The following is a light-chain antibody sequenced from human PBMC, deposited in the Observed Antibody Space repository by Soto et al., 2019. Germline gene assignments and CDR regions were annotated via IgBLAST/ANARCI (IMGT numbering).Light chain of an antibody. V-gene: IGLV1-36*01. Sequence: QSVLTQPPSVSAAPRQRVTISCSGSSSNIGNNAVNWYQQVPGKAPRLLIHYDHRVPSGVSDRFSGSKSGTSASLAISGLQSEDEADYYCAAWDDDLNGPLFGGGTKLTVL. CDR2: YDH. CDR3: AAWDDDLNGPL. J-gene: IGLJ3*02. CDR1: SSNIGNNA.